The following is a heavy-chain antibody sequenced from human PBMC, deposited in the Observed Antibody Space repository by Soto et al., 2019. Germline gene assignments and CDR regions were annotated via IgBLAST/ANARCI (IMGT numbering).Heavy chain of an antibody. CDR3: ASTRVLRFLEWDNWFDP. CDR1: GGSISSSSYY. Sequence: LSLTCTVSGGSISSSSYYWGWIRQPPGKGLEWIGSIYYSGSTYYNPSLKSRVTISVDTSKNQFSLKLSSVTAADTAVYYCASTRVLRFLEWDNWFDPWGQGTLVTVSS. V-gene: IGHV4-39*01. J-gene: IGHJ5*02. CDR2: IYYSGST. D-gene: IGHD3-3*01.